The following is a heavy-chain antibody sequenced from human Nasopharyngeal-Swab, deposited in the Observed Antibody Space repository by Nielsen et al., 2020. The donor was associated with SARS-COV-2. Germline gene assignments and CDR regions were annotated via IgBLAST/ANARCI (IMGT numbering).Heavy chain of an antibody. J-gene: IGHJ4*02. Sequence: GESLKISCKGSGYSFTSYWISWVRQMPGKGLEWMGRIDPSDSYTNYSPSFQGHVTISADKSITTAYLQWSSLKASDTAMYYCARRTNYGDSSDYWGQGTLVTVSS. CDR3: ARRTNYGDSSDY. CDR2: IDPSDSYT. D-gene: IGHD4-17*01. CDR1: GYSFTSYW. V-gene: IGHV5-10-1*01.